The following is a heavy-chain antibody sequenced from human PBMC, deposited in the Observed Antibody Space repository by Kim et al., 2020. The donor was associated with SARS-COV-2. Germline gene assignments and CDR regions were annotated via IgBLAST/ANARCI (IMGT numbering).Heavy chain of an antibody. D-gene: IGHD2-2*01. CDR3: ARGQPLDY. J-gene: IGHJ4*02. CDR2: ISYSGNS. V-gene: IGHV4-31*03. CDR1: GGSIRSGGKF. Sequence: SETLSLTCSVSGGSIRSGGKFWTWIRQHPAKGLEWIGYISYSGNSHYSPSLRSRVSISLQTSENQFSLELTSVTAADTAVYYCARGQPLDYWGQGSLVP.